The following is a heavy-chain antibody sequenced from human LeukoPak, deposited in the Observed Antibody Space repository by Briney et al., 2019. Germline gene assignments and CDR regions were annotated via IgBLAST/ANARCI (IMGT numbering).Heavy chain of an antibody. CDR3: ARHLRSIDNWFDP. CDR1: GGSISSSNW. V-gene: IGHV4-4*02. CDR2: IYYSGST. D-gene: IGHD2/OR15-2a*01. J-gene: IGHJ5*02. Sequence: SGTLSLTCAVSGGSISSSNWWSWVRQPPGKGLEWIGYIYYSGSTNYNPSLKSRVTISVDTSKNQFSLKLSSVTAADTGVYYCARHLRSIDNWFDPWGQGTLVTVSS.